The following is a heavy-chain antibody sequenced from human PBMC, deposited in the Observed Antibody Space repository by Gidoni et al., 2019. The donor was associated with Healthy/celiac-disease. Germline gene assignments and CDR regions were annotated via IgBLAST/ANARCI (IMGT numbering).Heavy chain of an antibody. CDR3: ARDLAYCGGDCYWGGFDY. J-gene: IGHJ4*02. CDR2: ISSSGSTI. D-gene: IGHD2-21*02. Sequence: QLVESGGGLVKPGGSLRLSCAASGFTFSSYSMNWVRQAPGKGLEWVSSISSSGSTIYYADSVKGRFTIPSDNAKNSLYLQMNSLRAEDTAVYYCARDLAYCGGDCYWGGFDYWGQGTLVTVSS. V-gene: IGHV3-21*01. CDR1: GFTFSSYS.